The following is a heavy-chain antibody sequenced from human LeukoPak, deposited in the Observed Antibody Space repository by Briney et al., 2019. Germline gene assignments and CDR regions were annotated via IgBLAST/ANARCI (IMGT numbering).Heavy chain of an antibody. CDR1: GFTFSSYS. CDR3: AREPPNCGGDCYSLIDY. V-gene: IGHV3-21*04. J-gene: IGHJ4*02. Sequence: PGGSLRLSCAASGFTFSSYSMNWVRQAPGKGLEWVSSISSSSSYIYYADSVKGRFTISRDNAKNSLYLQMNSLRAEDTAVYYCAREPPNCGGDCYSLIDYWGQGSLVTVSS. D-gene: IGHD2-21*02. CDR2: ISSSSSYI.